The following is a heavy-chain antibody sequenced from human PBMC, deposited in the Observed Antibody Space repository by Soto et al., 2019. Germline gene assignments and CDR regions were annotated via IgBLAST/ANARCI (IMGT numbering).Heavy chain of an antibody. J-gene: IGHJ4*02. CDR3: AREFDDYVWGSYRERVYYFDY. Sequence: QVQLVQSGAEVKKPGSSVKVSCKASGGTFSSYAISWVRQAPGQGLEWMGGIIPIFGTANYAQKFQGRVTITADESTSTAYMELSSLRSEDTAVYYCAREFDDYVWGSYRERVYYFDYWGQGTLVTVSS. CDR2: IIPIFGTA. CDR1: GGTFSSYA. D-gene: IGHD3-16*02. V-gene: IGHV1-69*01.